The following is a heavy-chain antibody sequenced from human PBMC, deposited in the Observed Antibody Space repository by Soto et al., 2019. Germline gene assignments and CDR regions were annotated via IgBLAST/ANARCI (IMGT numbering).Heavy chain of an antibody. D-gene: IGHD3-9*01. CDR2: ISAYNGNT. CDR3: ARDVVLRYFDWLGGTYYYGMDV. J-gene: IGHJ6*02. Sequence: GASVKVSCKASGYTFTSYGISWVRQAPGQGLEWMGWISAYNGNTNYAQKLQGRVTMTTDTSTSTAYMELRSLRSDDTAVYYCARDVVLRYFDWLGGTYYYGMDVWGQGTTVTVSS. CDR1: GYTFTSYG. V-gene: IGHV1-18*01.